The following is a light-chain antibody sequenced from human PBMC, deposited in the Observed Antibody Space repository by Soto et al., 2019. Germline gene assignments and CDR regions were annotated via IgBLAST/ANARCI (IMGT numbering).Light chain of an antibody. Sequence: EIVLTQSPGTLSLSPGERATLSCRASQSVSSTYIAWYQQNPGRAPRLPIYGASSRATGNPDRFSGSGSGTDFTLTISRLEPEDFAVYFCQQYGRSPPFTFGQGTKVEIK. CDR2: GAS. CDR1: QSVSSTY. J-gene: IGKJ2*01. V-gene: IGKV3-20*01. CDR3: QQYGRSPPFT.